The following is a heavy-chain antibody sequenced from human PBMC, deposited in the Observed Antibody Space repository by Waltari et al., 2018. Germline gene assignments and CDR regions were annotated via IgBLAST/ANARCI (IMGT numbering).Heavy chain of an antibody. D-gene: IGHD3-16*01. V-gene: IGHV1-69*12. Sequence: QVQLVQSGAEVKKPGSSVKVSCKASGGTFSSYAISWVRQAPGPGLEWMGGIIPIFGTPNYAQKFQGRVTITADESTSTAYMELSSLRSEDTAVYYCARDYAEMGAFDIWGQGTMVTVSS. CDR1: GGTFSSYA. CDR2: IIPIFGTP. CDR3: ARDYAEMGAFDI. J-gene: IGHJ3*02.